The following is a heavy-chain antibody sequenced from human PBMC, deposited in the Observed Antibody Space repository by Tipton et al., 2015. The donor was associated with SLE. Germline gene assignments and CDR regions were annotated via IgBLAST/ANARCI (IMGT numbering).Heavy chain of an antibody. J-gene: IGHJ3*02. CDR1: GDSISSGYY. CDR2: IYHSGST. CDR3: ARDGWAVAAFDI. V-gene: IGHV4-4*02. Sequence: TLSLTCRVSGDSISSGYYWGWVRQPPGKGLEWIGEIYHSGSTNYNPSLKSRVTISVDTSKNQFSLKLSSVTAADTAVYYCARDGWAVAAFDIWGQGTMVTVSS. D-gene: IGHD6-19*01.